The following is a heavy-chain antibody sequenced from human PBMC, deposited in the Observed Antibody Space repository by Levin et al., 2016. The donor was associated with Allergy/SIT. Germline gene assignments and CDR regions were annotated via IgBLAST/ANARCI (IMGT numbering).Heavy chain of an antibody. D-gene: IGHD2-15*01. CDR1: GYTLSNRW. Sequence: GESLKISCKGSGYTLSNRWIGWVRQEAGKGLEWMGNIYPDDSDTRSRPSFQGRVTMSVDKSINTAYLQWSSVKASDTATYYCARQVGVADTYSTFDIWGQGTSVTVSS. CDR3: ARQVGVADTYSTFDI. J-gene: IGHJ3*02. CDR2: IYPDDSDT. V-gene: IGHV5-51*01.